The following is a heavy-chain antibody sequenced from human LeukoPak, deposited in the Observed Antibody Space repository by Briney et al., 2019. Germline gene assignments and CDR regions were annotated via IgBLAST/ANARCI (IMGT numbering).Heavy chain of an antibody. CDR3: AAGGPADYRSIYDYGMDF. V-gene: IGHV1-58*01. CDR1: GFTFTTSD. J-gene: IGHJ6*04. D-gene: IGHD4-11*01. Sequence: ASVKVSCTASGFTFTTSDVQWVRHDRGQHLEWIGWIVVHSGNTNYAQKFKIRVIITRDMSTSTAYVELSSVRSEDTAVYYCAAGGPADYRSIYDYGMDFWGRGTTVTVSS. CDR2: IVVHSGNT.